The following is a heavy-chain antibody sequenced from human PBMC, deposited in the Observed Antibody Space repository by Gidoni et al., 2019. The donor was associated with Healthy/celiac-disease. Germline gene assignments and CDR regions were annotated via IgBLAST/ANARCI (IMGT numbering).Heavy chain of an antibody. Sequence: EVQLVESGGGLVQPGGSLRLPCAASGFTFYDYAMHWVRQAPGKGLEWVSGISWNSGSIGYADSVKGRFTISRDNAKNSLYLQMNSLRAEDTALYYCAKDMKLLGMDTQIDYWGQGTLVTVSS. J-gene: IGHJ4*02. CDR3: AKDMKLLGMDTQIDY. CDR2: ISWNSGSI. D-gene: IGHD7-27*01. V-gene: IGHV3-9*01. CDR1: GFTFYDYA.